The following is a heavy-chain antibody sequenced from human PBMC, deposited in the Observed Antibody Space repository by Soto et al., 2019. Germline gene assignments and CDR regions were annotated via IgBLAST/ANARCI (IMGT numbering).Heavy chain of an antibody. Sequence: SLKISCKGSGYSFTSHWIGWVRQMPGKGLEWMGIIYPGDSDTRYSPSFQGQVTISADKSISTAYLLWSSLRASDTAIYYCARLEYGDRSYFDFWGQGALVTVSS. V-gene: IGHV5-51*01. D-gene: IGHD4-17*01. CDR2: IYPGDSDT. CDR1: GYSFTSHW. CDR3: ARLEYGDRSYFDF. J-gene: IGHJ4*02.